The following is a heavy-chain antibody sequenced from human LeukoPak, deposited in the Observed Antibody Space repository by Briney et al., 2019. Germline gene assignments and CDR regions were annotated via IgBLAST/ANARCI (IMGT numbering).Heavy chain of an antibody. CDR1: GFTFSSYA. CDR3: AKDPRVGSRVATPCH. Sequence: GGSPRLSCAASGFTFSSYAMSWVRQAPGKGLEWVSAISGSGGSTYYADSVKGRFTISRDNSKSTLFLQMNSLRAEDTAVYYCAKDPRVGSRVATPCHRGQGTLVTVSS. V-gene: IGHV3-23*01. D-gene: IGHD5-24*01. CDR2: ISGSGGST. J-gene: IGHJ4*02.